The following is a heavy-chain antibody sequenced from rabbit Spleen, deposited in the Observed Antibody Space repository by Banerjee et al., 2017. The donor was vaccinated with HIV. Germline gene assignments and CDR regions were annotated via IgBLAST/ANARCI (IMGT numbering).Heavy chain of an antibody. CDR1: GFSFSSSYY. J-gene: IGHJ6*01. CDR3: ARDAYGGNGYAL. V-gene: IGHV1S40*01. CDR2: INTGSSGST. D-gene: IGHD6-1*01. Sequence: QSLEESGGDLVKPGASLTLTCTASGFSFSSSYYMCWVRQAPGKGLEWIGCINTGSSGSTYYASWAKGRFTISKTSSTTVTLQLNSLTAADTATYFCARDAYGGNGYALWGPGTLVTVS.